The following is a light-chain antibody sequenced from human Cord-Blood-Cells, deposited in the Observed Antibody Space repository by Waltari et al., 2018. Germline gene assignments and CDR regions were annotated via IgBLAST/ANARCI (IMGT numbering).Light chain of an antibody. V-gene: IGLV2-11*01. CDR1: SSDVGGYNY. CDR2: DVR. Sequence: QSALTQPSSVSGSPGQSVTLSCTGTSSDVGGYNYVSWYQQPPGKAPKLILYDVRKRPSGVPDRFSGSKSGNTASLTISGLQAEDEADYYCCSYAGSYTLFGGGTKLTVL. CDR3: CSYAGSYTL. J-gene: IGLJ2*01.